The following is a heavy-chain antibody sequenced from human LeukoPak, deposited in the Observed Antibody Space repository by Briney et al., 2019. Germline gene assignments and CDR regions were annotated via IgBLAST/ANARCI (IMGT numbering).Heavy chain of an antibody. D-gene: IGHD1-20*01. V-gene: IGHV3-11*04. CDR2: ITGSGDIK. CDR3: ARVIITGYYYYYGMDV. J-gene: IGHJ6*02. CDR1: GFTFSDYY. Sequence: GGSLRLSCAASGFTFSDYYMSWIRQAPGKGLEWVSYITGSGDIKSYVDSVKGRFTISRDNAKNSLFLQMNSLRVEDTAVYYCARVIITGYYYYYGMDVWGQGTTVTVSS.